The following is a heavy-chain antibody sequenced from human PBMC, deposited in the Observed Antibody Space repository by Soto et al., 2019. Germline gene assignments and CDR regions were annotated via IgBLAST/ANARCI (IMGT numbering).Heavy chain of an antibody. Sequence: QVQLVQSGGGVVQPGRSLRLSCTASEFTFSIYGMHWVRQAPGKGLEWVAVISYDGSNNFYTDSVKGRFTISRDNSRNTLYLQMNSLRAEDTAVYYCVKDLQGFWSGYETTPEDGWFDPWGQGTPVTVSS. CDR3: VKDLQGFWSGYETTPEDGWFDP. D-gene: IGHD3-3*01. V-gene: IGHV3-30*18. CDR2: ISYDGSNN. J-gene: IGHJ5*02. CDR1: EFTFSIYG.